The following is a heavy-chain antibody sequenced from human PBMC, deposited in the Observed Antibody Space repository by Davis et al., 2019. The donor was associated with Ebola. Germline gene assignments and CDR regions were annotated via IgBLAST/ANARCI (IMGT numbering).Heavy chain of an antibody. Sequence: PGGSLRLSCAVYGGSFSGYYWSWIRQPPGKGLEWIGEINHSGSTNYNPSLKSRVTISVDTSKNQFSLKLSSVTAADTAVYYCARDYGGSLAFDYWGQGTLVTVSS. J-gene: IGHJ4*02. CDR2: INHSGST. CDR1: GGSFSGYY. CDR3: ARDYGGSLAFDY. V-gene: IGHV4-34*01. D-gene: IGHD4-23*01.